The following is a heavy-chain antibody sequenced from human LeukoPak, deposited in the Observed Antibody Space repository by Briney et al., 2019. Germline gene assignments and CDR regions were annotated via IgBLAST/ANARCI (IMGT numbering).Heavy chain of an antibody. J-gene: IGHJ5*02. CDR1: GFDFSSNW. Sequence: GGSLRLSCAASGFDFSSNWMHWVRHAPGQGLVWVSRIKGDGISTNYADSVKGRFTISRDIAKNTLYLQMNSLRAEDTAVYYCAKEVGVAVAGTFDPWGQGTLVTVSS. CDR3: AKEVGVAVAGTFDP. D-gene: IGHD6-19*01. CDR2: IKGDGIST. V-gene: IGHV3-74*01.